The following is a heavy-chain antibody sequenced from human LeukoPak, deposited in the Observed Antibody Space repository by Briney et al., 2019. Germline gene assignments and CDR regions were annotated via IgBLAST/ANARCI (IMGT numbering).Heavy chain of an antibody. CDR1: GFTFSNYW. D-gene: IGHD6-13*01. CDR3: ARDIIAAAGRYGELHYYYYMDV. CDR2: IKQDGSEI. J-gene: IGHJ6*03. V-gene: IGHV3-7*01. Sequence: AGGSLRLSCAASGFTFSNYWMTWVRQAPGRGLEWVANIKQDGSEIYYVDSVRGRFTISRDNAWNTLYLHMNNLRAEDTAVYSCARDIIAAAGRYGELHYYYYMDVWGKGTTVTISS.